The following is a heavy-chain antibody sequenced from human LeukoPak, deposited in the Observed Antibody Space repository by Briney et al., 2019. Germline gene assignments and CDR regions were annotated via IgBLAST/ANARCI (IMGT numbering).Heavy chain of an antibody. Sequence: TASETLSLTCTVSGGSISSYYGSWIRQPAGKGLEWIGRIYTSGSTNYNPSLKSRVTMSVDTSKNQFSLKLSSVAAADTAVYYCARDDYGGNSYFDYWGQGTLVTVSS. J-gene: IGHJ4*02. D-gene: IGHD4-23*01. V-gene: IGHV4-4*07. CDR1: GGSISSYY. CDR3: ARDDYGGNSYFDY. CDR2: IYTSGST.